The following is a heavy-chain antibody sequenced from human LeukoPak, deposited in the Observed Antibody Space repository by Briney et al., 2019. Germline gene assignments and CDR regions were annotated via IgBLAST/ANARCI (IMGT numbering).Heavy chain of an antibody. V-gene: IGHV3-30*18. CDR2: ISSDGNDK. Sequence: GGSLRLSCAASGFTFNAYGIYWVRQAPGKGLECVAVISSDGNDKYYTDSVKGRFTISRDNSKRTVSLQMNRLRYDDTAVYYCAKARSPRGSFYYSMGVWGQGTTVTVSS. J-gene: IGHJ6*02. CDR3: AKARSPRGSFYYSMGV. CDR1: GFTFNAYG. D-gene: IGHD3-10*01.